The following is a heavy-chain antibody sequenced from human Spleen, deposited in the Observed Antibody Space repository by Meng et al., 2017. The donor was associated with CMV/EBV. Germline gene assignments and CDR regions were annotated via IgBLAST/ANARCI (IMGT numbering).Heavy chain of an antibody. Sequence: GESLKISCAASGFTFSSYAMSWVRQAPGKGLEWVSGISGSGLSTYYADSVKGRFTISRDNSKNTLYLQMNSLRAEDTAVYYCARGIVVVPAAPWGQGTLVTVSS. CDR1: GFTFSSYA. V-gene: IGHV3-23*01. D-gene: IGHD2-2*01. J-gene: IGHJ5*02. CDR2: ISGSGLST. CDR3: ARGIVVVPAAP.